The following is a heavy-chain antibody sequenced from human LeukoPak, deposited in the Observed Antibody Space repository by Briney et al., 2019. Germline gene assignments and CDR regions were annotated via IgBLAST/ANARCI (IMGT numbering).Heavy chain of an antibody. Sequence: GGSLRLSCTASGFTFGDYAMSWVRQAPGKGLEWVGFIRSKAYGGTTEYAASVKGRFTISRDDSKSIAYLQMNSLKTEDTAVYYCTRGRYSYGYVYYYGMDVWGQGTRSPSP. V-gene: IGHV3-49*04. D-gene: IGHD5-18*01. CDR2: IRSKAYGGTT. J-gene: IGHJ6*02. CDR3: TRGRYSYGYVYYYGMDV. CDR1: GFTFGDYA.